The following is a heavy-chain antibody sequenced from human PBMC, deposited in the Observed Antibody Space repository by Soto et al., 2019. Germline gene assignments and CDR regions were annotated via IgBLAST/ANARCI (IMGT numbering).Heavy chain of an antibody. D-gene: IGHD3-22*01. V-gene: IGHV3-23*01. CDR3: AKSHYYDSSAYYDY. J-gene: IGHJ4*02. Sequence: GGSLRLSCAASGFTFSSYAMSWVRQAPGKGLEWVSAISGSDDSTDYADSVKGRFTISRDNSKNTLYLQMNSLRAEDTAVYYCAKSHYYDSSAYYDYWGQGTLVTVPQ. CDR2: ISGSDDST. CDR1: GFTFSSYA.